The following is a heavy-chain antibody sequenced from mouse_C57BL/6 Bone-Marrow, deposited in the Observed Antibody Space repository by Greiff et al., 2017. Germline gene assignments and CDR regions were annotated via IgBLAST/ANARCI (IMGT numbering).Heavy chain of an antibody. J-gene: IGHJ4*01. CDR1: GYTFTSYW. Sequence: QVQLQQPGAELVKPGASVKLSCKASGYTFTSYWMQWVKQRPGQGLEWIGEIDPSDNYTNYNQKFKGKATLTVDTSSSTAYMHLSSLTSEDSAVYYSANDGYCYAMDYWGQGTSVTVSS. CDR2: IDPSDNYT. CDR3: ANDGYCYAMDY. V-gene: IGHV1-50*01. D-gene: IGHD2-3*01.